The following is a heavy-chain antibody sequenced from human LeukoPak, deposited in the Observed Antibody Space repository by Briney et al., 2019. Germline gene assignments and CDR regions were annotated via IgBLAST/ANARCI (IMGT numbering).Heavy chain of an antibody. CDR3: ARYCSTSSCYDGAFDP. CDR2: IYYSGTT. CDR1: GGAISSGGYY. D-gene: IGHD2-2*01. Sequence: SQTLSLTCTVSGGAISSGGYYWSWIRQHPGKGLEWIGYIYYSGTTYYNPSLKRRVTISVDTSKKQFSLKLSSVTAADTAVYYCARYCSTSSCYDGAFDPWGQGTLVTVSS. J-gene: IGHJ5*02. V-gene: IGHV4-31*03.